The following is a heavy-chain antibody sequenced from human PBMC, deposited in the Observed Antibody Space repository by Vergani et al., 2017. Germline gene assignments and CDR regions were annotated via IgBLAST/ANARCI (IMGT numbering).Heavy chain of an antibody. D-gene: IGHD2-15*01. V-gene: IGHV1-46*02. CDR2: VNFVTGPA. Sequence: QVHLVQSGAAVKKPGASAKVSCTASGYISKNYYMHWLRLAPGQGFQWMGVVNFVTGPATSPRKFEGRITMNRDTSTATFYMDLSSRKYEDTAIYYCARSIGYCTSGSCRPYYFDLWGQGTLVTVSS. J-gene: IGHJ4*02. CDR1: GYISKNYY. CDR3: ARSIGYCTSGSCRPYYFDL.